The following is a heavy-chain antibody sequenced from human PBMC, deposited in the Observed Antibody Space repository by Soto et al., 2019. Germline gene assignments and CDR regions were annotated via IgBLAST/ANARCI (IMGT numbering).Heavy chain of an antibody. CDR2: IRSSDITI. D-gene: IGHD6-13*01. Sequence: GGSLRLSCAASGFTFRDHYMTWIRQAPGRGLEWLSYIRSSDITIYYADSVKGRFTISTDNAKNSLYLQMKSLRVEDTAVYYCEKDFAAASEYWGQGTLVTVSS. V-gene: IGHV3-11*01. J-gene: IGHJ4*02. CDR3: EKDFAAASEY. CDR1: GFTFRDHY.